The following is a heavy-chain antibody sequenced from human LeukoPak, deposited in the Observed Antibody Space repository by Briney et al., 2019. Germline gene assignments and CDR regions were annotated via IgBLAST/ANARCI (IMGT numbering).Heavy chain of an antibody. CDR1: GFTFSSYS. CDR3: ARHGKYPSYYYYYMDV. Sequence: GGSLRLSCAASGFTFSSYSMNWVRQAPGKGLEWVSSISSSSSYIYYADSVKGRFTISRDNAKNSLYLQMNNLRADDTAVYYCARHGKYPSYYYYYMDVWGKGTTVTVSS. D-gene: IGHD2-2*01. V-gene: IGHV3-21*04. J-gene: IGHJ6*03. CDR2: ISSSSSYI.